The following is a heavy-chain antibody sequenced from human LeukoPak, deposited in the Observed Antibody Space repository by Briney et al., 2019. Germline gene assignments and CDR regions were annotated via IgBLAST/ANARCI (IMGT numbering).Heavy chain of an antibody. CDR2: IIPIFGTA. Sequence: GASVKVSCKASGGTFSSYAISWVRQAPGQGLEWMGGIIPIFGTANYAQKFQGRVTITADESTSTAYMELSSLRSEDTAVYYCARGGDYGRGAFDIWGQGTMVTVSS. J-gene: IGHJ3*02. CDR3: ARGGDYGRGAFDI. D-gene: IGHD3-16*01. V-gene: IGHV1-69*01. CDR1: GGTFSSYA.